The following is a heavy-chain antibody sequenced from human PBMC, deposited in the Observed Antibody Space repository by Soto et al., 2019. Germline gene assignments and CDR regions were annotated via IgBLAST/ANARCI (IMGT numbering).Heavy chain of an antibody. V-gene: IGHV4-34*01. CDR2: INHSGST. D-gene: IGHD2-15*01. J-gene: IGHJ4*02. Sequence: SETLSLTCAVYGGSFSGYYWSWIRQPPGKGLEWIGEINHSGSTNYNPSLKSRVTISVDTSKNQFSLKLGSVTAADTAVYYCARXGLGLXYCSGGSCHXFDYWGQGTLVTVSS. CDR3: ARXGLGLXYCSGGSCHXFDY. CDR1: GGSFSGYY.